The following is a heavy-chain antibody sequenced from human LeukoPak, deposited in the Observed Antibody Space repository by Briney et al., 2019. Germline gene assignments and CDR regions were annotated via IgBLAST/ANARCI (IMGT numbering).Heavy chain of an antibody. CDR2: IYSSGST. J-gene: IGHJ5*02. V-gene: IGHV4-4*07. CDR3: ARGGYYGSGNDFRFDP. CDR1: GGSISGYK. Sequence: PSETLSLTCTVSGGSISGYKWTWIRQPAGKGLEWIGRIYSSGSTNYNPSLKSRVTMSVDTSKNQFSLRLSSVTAADTAVYYCARGGYYGSGNDFRFDPWGQGTLVTVSS. D-gene: IGHD3-10*01.